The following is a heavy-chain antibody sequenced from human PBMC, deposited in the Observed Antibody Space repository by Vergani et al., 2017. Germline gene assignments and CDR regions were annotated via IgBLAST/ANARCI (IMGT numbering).Heavy chain of an antibody. D-gene: IGHD5-12*01. CDR2: ISYDGSNK. V-gene: IGHV3-30-3*01. J-gene: IGHJ6*02. Sequence: QVQLVESGGGVVQPGRSLRLSCAASGFTFSSYAMHWVRQAPGKGLEWVAVISYDGSNKYYADSVKGRFTISRGNSKNTLYLQMNSLRAEDTAVYYCARDGEATDYYGMDVWGQGTTVTVSS. CDR1: GFTFSSYA. CDR3: ARDGEATDYYGMDV.